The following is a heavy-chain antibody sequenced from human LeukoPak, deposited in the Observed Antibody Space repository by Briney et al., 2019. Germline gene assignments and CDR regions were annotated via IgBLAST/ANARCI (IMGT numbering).Heavy chain of an antibody. Sequence: PGGPLRFSCAASGFTFKNAWLSWGRQAPGQGREWVGRIKSKAHGGTTDYAAPEKVRFTVSRDDSQNTLYLQMISLRTEDTAVYYCTTMLCDYGDYLACWGQGTLVTVSS. D-gene: IGHD4-17*01. V-gene: IGHV3-15*01. J-gene: IGHJ4*02. CDR2: IKSKAHGGTT. CDR3: TTMLCDYGDYLAC. CDR1: GFTFKNAW.